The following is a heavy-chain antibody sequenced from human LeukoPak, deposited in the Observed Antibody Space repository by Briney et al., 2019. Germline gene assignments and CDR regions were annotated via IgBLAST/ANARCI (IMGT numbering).Heavy chain of an antibody. V-gene: IGHV1-46*03. CDR3: TRATILGVVVHYYYMDV. Sequence: ASVKISCKASGYTFTSYYIHWVRQAPGQGLEWMGILNPSGGSTSYAQKFQGRVTMTRDTSTSTVYMELSSLRSDDTAVYYCTRATILGVVVHYYYMDVWGKGTTVTVSS. CDR1: GYTFTSYY. J-gene: IGHJ6*03. CDR2: LNPSGGST. D-gene: IGHD3-3*01.